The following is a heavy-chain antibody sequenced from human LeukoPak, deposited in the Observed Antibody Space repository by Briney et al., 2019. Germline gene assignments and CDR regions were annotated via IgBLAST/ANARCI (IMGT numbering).Heavy chain of an antibody. CDR2: TTSTATHT. V-gene: IGHV3-21*06. D-gene: IGHD3-22*01. CDR1: GFTFSGHS. J-gene: IGHJ4*02. Sequence: GGSLRLSCATSGFTFSGHSMSWVRQAPGKGLEWVSSTTSTATHTYYADSVKGRFTISRDNAKNSLSLQMNSLRAEDSGIYYCARATSDSSGYPVSDFWGQGTLVTVSS. CDR3: ARATSDSSGYPVSDF.